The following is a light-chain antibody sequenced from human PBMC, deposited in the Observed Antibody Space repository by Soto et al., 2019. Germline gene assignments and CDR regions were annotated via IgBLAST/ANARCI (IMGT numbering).Light chain of an antibody. V-gene: IGKV3-20*01. CDR1: QNVRGY. CDR3: QQYGSSLT. Sequence: EILLRPSEVTLSSSPQERATLYCRASQNVRGYLAWYQQKPGQAPRLLIYDASNRATGIPARFSGSGSGTDFTLTISRLEPEDFAVYWCQQYGSSLTCGQGTKG. J-gene: IGKJ1*01. CDR2: DAS.